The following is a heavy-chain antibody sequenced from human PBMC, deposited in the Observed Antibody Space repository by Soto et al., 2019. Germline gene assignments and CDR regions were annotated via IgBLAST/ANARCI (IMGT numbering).Heavy chain of an antibody. Sequence: QVQLVQSGAEVKKPGASVKVSCKASGYTFSSYGITWVRQAPGQGLERMGWISGYTGNTNYAQKVQGRVTMITETSTSTAYMELRSLRSDDTAVYYCARGVTYYYDSSGYSDEAFDIWGQGTMVTVSS. CDR2: ISGYTGNT. V-gene: IGHV1-18*01. J-gene: IGHJ3*02. D-gene: IGHD3-22*01. CDR1: GYTFSSYG. CDR3: ARGVTYYYDSSGYSDEAFDI.